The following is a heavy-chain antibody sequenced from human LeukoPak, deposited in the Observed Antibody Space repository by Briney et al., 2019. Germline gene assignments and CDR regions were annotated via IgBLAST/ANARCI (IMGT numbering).Heavy chain of an antibody. J-gene: IGHJ5*02. CDR1: GYTFTSYG. CDR2: ISAYNGNT. CDR3: ARATDYYDSSGYPFDP. V-gene: IGHV1-18*01. D-gene: IGHD3-22*01. Sequence: ASVKVSCKASGYTFTSYGISWVRQAPGQGLEWMGWISAYNGNTNYAQKLRCRVTMTTDTSTSTAYMELRSLRSDDTAVYYCARATDYYDSSGYPFDPWGQGTLVTVSS.